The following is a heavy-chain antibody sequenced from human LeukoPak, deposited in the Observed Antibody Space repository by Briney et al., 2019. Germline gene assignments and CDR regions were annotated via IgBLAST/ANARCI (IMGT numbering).Heavy chain of an antibody. CDR1: GFTVSSNY. CDR2: IYSGGST. D-gene: IGHD3-10*01. V-gene: IGHV3-66*01. Sequence: GGSLRLSCAASGFTVSSNYMSWVRQAPGKGLEWVSSIYSGGSTYYADSVKGRFTISRDNSKNTLHLQMNSLRAEDTAVYYCARRRELYGSDFWGQGTLVTVSS. CDR3: ARRRELYGSDF. J-gene: IGHJ4*02.